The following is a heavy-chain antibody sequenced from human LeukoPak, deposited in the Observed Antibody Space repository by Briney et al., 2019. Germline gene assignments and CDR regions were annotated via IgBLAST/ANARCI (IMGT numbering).Heavy chain of an antibody. D-gene: IGHD4-17*01. CDR1: GFTFSSYG. CDR2: ISYDGSNK. Sequence: GRSPRLSCAASGFTFSSYGMHWVRQAPGKGLEWVAVISYDGSNKYYADSVKGRFTISRDNSKNTLYLQMNSLRAEDTAVYYCAKEYGDYAEYYFDYWGQGTLVTVSS. V-gene: IGHV3-30*18. J-gene: IGHJ4*02. CDR3: AKEYGDYAEYYFDY.